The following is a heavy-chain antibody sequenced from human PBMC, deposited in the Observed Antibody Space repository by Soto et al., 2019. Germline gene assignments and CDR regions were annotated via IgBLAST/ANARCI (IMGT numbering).Heavy chain of an antibody. V-gene: IGHV3-30*18. CDR2: ISYDGTNK. CDR3: AKDVQSYGDYDYYCYGMDV. Sequence: QVQLVESGGGEVQPGRSLTISCAASGFTFSTYGMHWVRQTPGKGLEWVAVISYDGTNKFYSDSVKGRFTISRDNFKNTLNLQMNSLRADDTAVYSCAKDVQSYGDYDYYCYGMDVWGLGTRVTVSS. D-gene: IGHD4-17*01. CDR1: GFTFSTYG. J-gene: IGHJ6*02.